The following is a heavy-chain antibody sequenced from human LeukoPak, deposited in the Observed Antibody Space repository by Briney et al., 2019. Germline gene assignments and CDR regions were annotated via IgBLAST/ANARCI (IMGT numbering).Heavy chain of an antibody. CDR2: IYSGGST. CDR1: GFTVSSNY. CDR3: ARGGPGVYDSGSFNWFDP. D-gene: IGHD3-10*01. Sequence: GGSLRLSCAASGFTVSSNYMSWVRQAPGKGLEWVSVIYSGGSTYYADFVKGRFTISRDNSKNTLYLQMNSLRAEDTAVYYCARGGPGVYDSGSFNWFDPWGQGTLVTVSS. J-gene: IGHJ5*02. V-gene: IGHV3-53*01.